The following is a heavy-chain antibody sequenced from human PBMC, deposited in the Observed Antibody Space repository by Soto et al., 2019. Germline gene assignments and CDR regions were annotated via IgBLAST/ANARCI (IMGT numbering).Heavy chain of an antibody. CDR1: GASISSRDYY. D-gene: IGHD2-2*01. J-gene: IGHJ4*02. CDR2: IDYNGVT. Sequence: ETLSLTCSVSGASISSRDYYWGWIRQTPGKGLEWIGNIDYNGVTYYNPSLKSRVTVSKDTSKNQLSLKVASVTAADTAIYYCGRVMIGTSRHTDSDYWGQGTQVTVSS. V-gene: IGHV4-39*01. CDR3: GRVMIGTSRHTDSDY.